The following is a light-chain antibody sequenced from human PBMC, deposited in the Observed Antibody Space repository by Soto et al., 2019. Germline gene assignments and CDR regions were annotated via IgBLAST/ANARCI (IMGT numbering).Light chain of an antibody. J-gene: IGLJ1*01. V-gene: IGLV2-14*01. Sequence: QSALTQPASVSGSPGQSITISCTGTSSDVGGYNYVSWYQQHPGKAPTLMIYDVSNRPSGVSNRFSGSKSGNTASLTISGLQCEDDADYYCSSYTSSSTYVFGTGTKLTVL. CDR1: SSDVGGYNY. CDR2: DVS. CDR3: SSYTSSSTYV.